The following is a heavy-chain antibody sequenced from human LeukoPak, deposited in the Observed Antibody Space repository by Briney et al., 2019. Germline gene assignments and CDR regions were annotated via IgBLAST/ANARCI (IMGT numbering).Heavy chain of an antibody. J-gene: IGHJ6*02. CDR2: IYYSGST. CDR1: GGSISGYY. CDR3: ARGNPLTVTYYYYYGMDV. Sequence: SETLSLTCTVSGGSISGYYWSWIRQPPGKGLEWIGYIYYSGSTNYNPSLKSRVTISVDTSKNQFSLKLSSVTAADTAVYYCARGNPLTVTYYYYYGMDVWGQGTTVTVSS. V-gene: IGHV4-59*01. D-gene: IGHD4-17*01.